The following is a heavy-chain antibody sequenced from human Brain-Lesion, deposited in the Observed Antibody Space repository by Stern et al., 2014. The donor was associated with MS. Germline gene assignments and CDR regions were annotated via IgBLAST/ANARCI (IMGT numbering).Heavy chain of an antibody. CDR2: IYYSGNT. D-gene: IGHD2-15*01. CDR1: GGSVSSTSYA. CDR3: AGEEDIRYCSGGSCTGNWFDP. Sequence: VQLVESGPGLVKPSETLSLTCTVAGGSVSSTSYAWAWIRQPPGKGLEWIGTIYYSGNTYYSPSLKSRLTISLDTSQNQVSLPLRCVTAADTAVYYCAGEEDIRYCSGGSCTGNWFDPWGQGTLVTVSS. J-gene: IGHJ5*02. V-gene: IGHV4-39*01.